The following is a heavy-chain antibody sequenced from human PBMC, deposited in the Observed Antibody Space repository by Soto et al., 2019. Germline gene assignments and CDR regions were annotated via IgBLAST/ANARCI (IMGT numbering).Heavy chain of an antibody. CDR1: GDSVSSNSAG. J-gene: IGHJ6*02. V-gene: IGHV6-1*01. CDR3: ARDCFARITMVRGVKYYYYYGMDV. D-gene: IGHD3-10*01. Sequence: SQTLSLTCAIYGDSVSSNSAGWNWVRQSPSRGLERLGKTYYRSKWYNDYAVAVESRITINPDTSKNQFSLQLNSVTPEDTAVYYCARDCFARITMVRGVKYYYYYGMDVWGQGTTVTVSS. CDR2: TYYRSKWYN.